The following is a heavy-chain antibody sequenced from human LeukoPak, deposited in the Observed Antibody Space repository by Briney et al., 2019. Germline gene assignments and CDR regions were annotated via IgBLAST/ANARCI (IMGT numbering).Heavy chain of an antibody. D-gene: IGHD2-2*01. CDR1: GYTFTNHY. Sequence: SVKVSCKASGYTFTNHYMHWVRQAPGQGLEWMGIINPGGGSTSYPQKFQGRVTMTRDTSTSTVYMELSSLRSNDTAVYYCASSIVYCSSTSCYFNWGQGTLVTVSS. CDR2: INPGGGST. J-gene: IGHJ4*02. V-gene: IGHV1-46*01. CDR3: ASSIVYCSSTSCYFN.